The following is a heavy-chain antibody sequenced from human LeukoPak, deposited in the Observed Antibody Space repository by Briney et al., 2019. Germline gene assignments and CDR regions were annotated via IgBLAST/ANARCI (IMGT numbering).Heavy chain of an antibody. D-gene: IGHD5-18*01. CDR2: INSDGSST. CDR3: VRAGGYGYGPGGY. Sequence: GGSLRLSCAAPGFTFSSYEMHWVRQAPGEGLVWVSHINSDGSSTTYADSVQGRFTVSRDNAKDTLYLQMNSLRAEDTAVYYCVRAGGYGYGPGGYWGQGTLVTVSS. CDR1: GFTFSSYE. J-gene: IGHJ4*02. V-gene: IGHV3-74*01.